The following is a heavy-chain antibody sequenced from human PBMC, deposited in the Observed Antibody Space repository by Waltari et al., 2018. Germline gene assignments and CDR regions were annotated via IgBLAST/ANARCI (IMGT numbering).Heavy chain of an antibody. CDR1: GGSISSSHW. J-gene: IGHJ4*02. CDR2: IYHSGST. V-gene: IGHV4-4*02. CDR3: AREVTIFGVVAYFDY. Sequence: VQLQESRPALVKPSGAVSRPCAVYGGSISSSHWWRWAVLPPGKGLAWIGEIYHSGSTNYNPSLKSRVTISVDKSKNQFSLKLSSVTAADTAVYYCAREVTIFGVVAYFDYWGQGTLVTVSS. D-gene: IGHD3-3*01.